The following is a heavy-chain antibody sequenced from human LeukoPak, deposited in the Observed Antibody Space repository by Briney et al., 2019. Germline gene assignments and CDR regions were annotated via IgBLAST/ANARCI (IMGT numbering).Heavy chain of an antibody. CDR1: GYTFTDYD. Sequence: ASVKVSCKASGYTFTDYDLSWVRQASGQGLEWMGIINPSGGSTSYAQKFQGRVTMTRDTSTSTVYMELSSLRAEDTAVYYCARDPPQGYSSGWHGPGYWGQGTLVTVSS. D-gene: IGHD6-19*01. CDR3: ARDPPQGYSSGWHGPGY. J-gene: IGHJ4*02. V-gene: IGHV1-46*01. CDR2: INPSGGST.